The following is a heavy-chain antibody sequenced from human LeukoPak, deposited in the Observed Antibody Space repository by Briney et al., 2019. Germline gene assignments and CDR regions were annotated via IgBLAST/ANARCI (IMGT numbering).Heavy chain of an antibody. J-gene: IGHJ4*02. CDR2: IYNSGNT. D-gene: IGHD3-22*01. CDR3: ARTAYDSSDFYRFDY. Sequence: PSQTLSLTCAVSGGSISSGDYSWSWIRQPPGEGLEWIGFIYNSGNTYYNPSLKSRVTLSVDTSKNQFSLNLSSVTAADTAVYYCARTAYDSSDFYRFDYWGQGTLVTVSS. CDR1: GGSISSGDYS. V-gene: IGHV4-30-4*07.